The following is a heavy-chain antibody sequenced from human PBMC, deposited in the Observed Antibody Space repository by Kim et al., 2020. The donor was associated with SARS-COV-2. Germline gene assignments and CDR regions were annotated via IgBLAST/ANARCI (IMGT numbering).Heavy chain of an antibody. D-gene: IGHD5-12*01. J-gene: IGHJ5*02. CDR2: ISYDGSNK. Sequence: GGSLRLSCAASGFTFSSYGMHWVRQAPGKGLEWVAVISYDGSNKYYADSVKGRFTISRDNSKNTLYLQMNSLRAEDTAVYYCAKGRGYSGYLWWFDPWGQGTLVTVSS. V-gene: IGHV3-30*18. CDR3: AKGRGYSGYLWWFDP. CDR1: GFTFSSYG.